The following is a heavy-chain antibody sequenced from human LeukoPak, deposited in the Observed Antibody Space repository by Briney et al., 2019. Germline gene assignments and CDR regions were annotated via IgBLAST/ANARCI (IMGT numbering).Heavy chain of an antibody. J-gene: IGHJ5*02. CDR2: IYYSGST. CDR1: GGSISSGGYY. CDR3: PSQGSGPYTWFDP. V-gene: IGHV4-31*03. D-gene: IGHD3-10*01. Sequence: PSQTLSLTCTVSGGSISSGGYYWSWIRQHPGKGLEWIGYIYYSGSTYYNPSLKSRVTISVDTSKNQFSLKLSSVTAADTAVYYCPSQGSGPYTWFDPWAREPWSPSPQ.